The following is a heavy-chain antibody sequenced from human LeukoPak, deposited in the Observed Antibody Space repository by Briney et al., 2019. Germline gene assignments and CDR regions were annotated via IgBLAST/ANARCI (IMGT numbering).Heavy chain of an antibody. V-gene: IGHV3-21*01. CDR2: ISISSSYI. CDR3: ARAPGYCSGGSCYYFDY. Sequence: GGSLRLSCAASGFTFSSYSMNWVRQAPGKGLEWVSSISISSSYIYYADSVKGRFTISRDNAKNSLYLQMNSLRAEDTAVYYCARAPGYCSGGSCYYFDYWGQGTLVTVSS. J-gene: IGHJ4*02. D-gene: IGHD2-15*01. CDR1: GFTFSSYS.